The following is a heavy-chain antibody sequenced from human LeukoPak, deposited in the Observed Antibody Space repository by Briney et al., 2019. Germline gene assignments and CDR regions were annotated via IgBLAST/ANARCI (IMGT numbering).Heavy chain of an antibody. CDR2: ISSSSSYI. CDR1: GFTFSSYW. CDR3: ARVGHPYDSSGYHGEVFDY. J-gene: IGHJ4*02. V-gene: IGHV3-21*01. D-gene: IGHD3-22*01. Sequence: GGSLRLSCAASGFTFSSYWMSWVRQAPGKGLEWVSSISSSSSYIYYADSVKGRFTISRDNAKNSLYLQMNSLRAEDTAVYYCARVGHPYDSSGYHGEVFDYWGQGTLVTVSS.